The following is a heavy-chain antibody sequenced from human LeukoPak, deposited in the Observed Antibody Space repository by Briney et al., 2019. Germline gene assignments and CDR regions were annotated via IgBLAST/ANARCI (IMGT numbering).Heavy chain of an antibody. CDR2: ISTNSDAI. CDR3: ARDLYGDYFAY. D-gene: IGHD4-17*01. CDR1: GFTFSSYT. V-gene: IGHV3-48*01. J-gene: IGHJ4*02. Sequence: GGSLRFSCAASGFTFSSYTRNWVRQAPGKGLEWISYISTNSDAIYYADSMKGRFTISRDNAKNSLFLQMSSLRAEDTAVYYCARDLYGDYFAYWGQGTLVTVSS.